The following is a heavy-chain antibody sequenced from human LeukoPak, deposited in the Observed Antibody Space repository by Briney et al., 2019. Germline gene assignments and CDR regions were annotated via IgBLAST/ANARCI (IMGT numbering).Heavy chain of an antibody. CDR3: ASEGFYSGSYEYVY. Sequence: GASVKVSCKAFGYTFTSNYMHWVRQAPGQGPEWMGVISPSGGSTTYAQKFQGRVTMTRDTSISTAYMELSRLRSDDTAVYYCASEGFYSGSYEYVYWGQGTLVTVSS. CDR1: GYTFTSNY. CDR2: ISPSGGST. V-gene: IGHV1-2*02. J-gene: IGHJ4*02. D-gene: IGHD1-26*01.